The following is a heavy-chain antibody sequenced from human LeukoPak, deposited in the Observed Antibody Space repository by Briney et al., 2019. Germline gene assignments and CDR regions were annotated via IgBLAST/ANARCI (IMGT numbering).Heavy chain of an antibody. CDR3: ARRNLVVPAARGPYNWFDP. CDR2: IYYSGST. J-gene: IGHJ5*02. Sequence: SETLSLTCTVSGGSISSSSYYWGWIRQPPGKGLEWIGSIYYSGSTYYNPSLKSRVTISVDTSKNQFSLKLSSVTAADTAVYYCARRNLVVPAARGPYNWFDPWGQGTLVTVSS. CDR1: GGSISSSSYY. D-gene: IGHD2-2*01. V-gene: IGHV4-39*01.